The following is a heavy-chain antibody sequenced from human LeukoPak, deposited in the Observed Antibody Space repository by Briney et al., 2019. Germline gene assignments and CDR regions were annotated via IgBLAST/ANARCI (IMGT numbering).Heavy chain of an antibody. CDR2: TSSSSAYT. D-gene: IGHD4-23*01. CDR1: GFTFSSFS. Sequence: PGGSLRLSCAASGFTFSSFSMIWVRQAPGKGLEWVSSTSSSSAYTFYAESGKGRFSISRDNAKNTLYLQMNSLRVEDTAVYYCARGRPHGNDYWGQGTLVTVSS. CDR3: ARGRPHGNDY. V-gene: IGHV3-21*01. J-gene: IGHJ4*02.